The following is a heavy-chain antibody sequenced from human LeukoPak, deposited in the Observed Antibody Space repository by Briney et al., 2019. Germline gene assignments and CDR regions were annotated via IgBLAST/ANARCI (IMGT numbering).Heavy chain of an antibody. CDR1: GFTFSSFA. CDR2: ISGSGDNT. D-gene: IGHD3-22*01. CDR3: AKGSYYDSSGSFYFDY. J-gene: IGHJ4*02. V-gene: IGHV3-23*01. Sequence: GGSLRLSCAASGFTFSSFAMSWVRQAPGKGLEWVSGISGSGDNTYYADSVKGRFTISRDNSKNTLYVQVNSLGTGDTAAYYCAKGSYYDSSGSFYFDYWGQGTLVTVSS.